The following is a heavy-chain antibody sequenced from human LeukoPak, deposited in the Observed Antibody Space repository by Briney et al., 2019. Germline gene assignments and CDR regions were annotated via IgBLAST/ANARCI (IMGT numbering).Heavy chain of an antibody. J-gene: IGHJ2*01. Sequence: GGSLRLSCEASGITFRTYGMTWVRQAPGKGQEWVSGITGSSTWTYYADSVKGRFTISRDNSKNTLHLQMDSLRAEDTAIYYCARELVSLGTGYFDLWGRGTLVTVS. CDR2: ITGSSTWT. V-gene: IGHV3-23*01. D-gene: IGHD7-27*01. CDR3: ARELVSLGTGYFDL. CDR1: GITFRTYG.